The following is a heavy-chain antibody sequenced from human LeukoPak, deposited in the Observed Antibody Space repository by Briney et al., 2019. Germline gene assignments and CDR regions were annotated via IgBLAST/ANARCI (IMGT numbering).Heavy chain of an antibody. CDR3: ARDRRSAMVPDTRYYYYYYMDV. J-gene: IGHJ6*03. Sequence: ASVKVSCKASGYTFTSYYMHWVRQAPGQGLEWMGIINPSGGSTSYAQKFQGRVTMTRDMSTGTVYMELSSLRSEDTAVYYCARDRRSAMVPDTRYYYYYYMDVWGKGTTVTVSS. V-gene: IGHV1-46*01. CDR1: GYTFTSYY. D-gene: IGHD3-10*01. CDR2: INPSGGST.